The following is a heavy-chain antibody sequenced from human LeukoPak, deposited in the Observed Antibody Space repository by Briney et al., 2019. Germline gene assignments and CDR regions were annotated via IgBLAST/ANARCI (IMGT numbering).Heavy chain of an antibody. CDR2: ISSSGSTI. Sequence: TGGSLRLXCAASGFTFSDYYMRWIRQAPGKGLEWVSYISSSGSTIYYADSVKGRFTISRDNAKNSLYLQMNSLRAEDTAVYYCARAPAPWAYYFDYWGQGSLVTVSS. V-gene: IGHV3-11*04. CDR3: ARAPAPWAYYFDY. D-gene: IGHD3-16*01. J-gene: IGHJ4*02. CDR1: GFTFSDYY.